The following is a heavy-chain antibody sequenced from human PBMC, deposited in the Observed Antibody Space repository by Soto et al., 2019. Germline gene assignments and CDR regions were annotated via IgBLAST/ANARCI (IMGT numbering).Heavy chain of an antibody. D-gene: IGHD2-15*01. CDR2: IYYSGST. CDR1: GGSISSYY. Sequence: QVQLQESGPGLVKPSETLSLTCTVSGGSISSYYWSWIRQPPGKGLECIGYIYYSGSTNYNPSLKSRVTISVDQSRNQFSLKLSSVTAADTGVYYCARISRLQYCSGGNCYWFDYWGQGTLVTVSS. J-gene: IGHJ4*02. V-gene: IGHV4-59*01. CDR3: ARISRLQYCSGGNCYWFDY.